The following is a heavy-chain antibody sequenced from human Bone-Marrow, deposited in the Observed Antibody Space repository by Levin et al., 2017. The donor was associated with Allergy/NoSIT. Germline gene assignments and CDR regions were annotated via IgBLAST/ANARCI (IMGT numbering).Heavy chain of an antibody. D-gene: IGHD2-21*01. J-gene: IGHJ3*02. CDR1: GDSISGSSYY. V-gene: IGHV4-39*01. CDR2: IYYRGNS. Sequence: SETLSLTCTVFGDSISGSSYYWGWIRQPPGKGLEWIGSIYYRGNSYYDPSRTGRLTLSVHTSKNQFSLQLSSVTPADPAVSYCARPPSPQVILLGAFDIWGQGAMVTVSS. CDR3: ARPPSPQVILLGAFDI.